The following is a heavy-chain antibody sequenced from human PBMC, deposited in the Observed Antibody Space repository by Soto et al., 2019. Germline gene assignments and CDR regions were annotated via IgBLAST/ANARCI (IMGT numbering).Heavy chain of an antibody. J-gene: IGHJ4*02. CDR3: AGTGGGTAARPLEY. D-gene: IGHD6-6*01. Sequence: QVQLGQSGGEVKKPGASVEVSCRTSGYMFTTYGMSWVRQAPGQGLEWMAWISAYNGNKKYAQKFQGRVTTTTDTSTGTVSMELRNLTSDDTGTYFCAGTGGGTAARPLEYWGQGTLVTVSS. V-gene: IGHV1-18*04. CDR2: ISAYNGNK. CDR1: GYMFTTYG.